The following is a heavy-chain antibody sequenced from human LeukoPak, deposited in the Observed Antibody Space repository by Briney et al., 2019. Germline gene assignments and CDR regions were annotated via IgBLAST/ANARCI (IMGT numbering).Heavy chain of an antibody. J-gene: IGHJ5*02. Sequence: KASETLSLTCTVSGGSISSGSYYWSWIRQPAGKGLEWIGRIYTSGSTNYNPSLKSRVTISVDTSKNQFSLKLSSVTAADTAVYYCARLPSGSGPLWGNWFDPWGQGTLVTVSS. CDR3: ARLPSGSGPLWGNWFDP. D-gene: IGHD2-15*01. CDR2: IYTSGST. CDR1: GGSISSGSYY. V-gene: IGHV4-61*02.